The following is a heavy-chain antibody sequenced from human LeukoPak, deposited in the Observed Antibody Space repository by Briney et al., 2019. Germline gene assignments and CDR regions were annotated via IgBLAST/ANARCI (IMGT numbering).Heavy chain of an antibody. CDR2: ISSSSSTI. V-gene: IGHV3-48*01. CDR3: ARLDWLLSHYYGMDV. CDR1: GFTFSSYS. J-gene: IGHJ6*02. D-gene: IGHD3-9*01. Sequence: GGSLRLSCAASGFTFSSYSMNWVHQAPGKGLEWVSYISSSSSTIYYADSVKGRFTISRDNAKNSLYLQMNSLRAEDTAVYYCARLDWLLSHYYGMDVWGQGTTVTVSS.